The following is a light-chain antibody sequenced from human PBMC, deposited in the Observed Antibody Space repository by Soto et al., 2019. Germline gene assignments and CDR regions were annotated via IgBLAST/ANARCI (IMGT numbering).Light chain of an antibody. V-gene: IGKV1-39*01. J-gene: IGKJ1*01. Sequence: DIQITHAPSSLSESVVDRVTITCLGSHIISTSLNWYQQTPGKAPNLLIYAASSFQRWVPSRFSGSKSGTDFTLTISSLQPEDFATYYCQQSYTTPWTFGQGTKV. CDR1: HIISTS. CDR3: QQSYTTPWT. CDR2: AAS.